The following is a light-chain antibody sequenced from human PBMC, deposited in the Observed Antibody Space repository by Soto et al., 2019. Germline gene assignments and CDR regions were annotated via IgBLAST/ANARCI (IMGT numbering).Light chain of an antibody. CDR3: SSYTSTSSYV. J-gene: IGLJ1*01. CDR1: SSDVGGYNY. V-gene: IGLV2-14*01. CDR2: YVS. Sequence: QSVLTQPASVSGSPGQSITISCTGTSSDVGGYNYVSWYQHLPGKAPKLIIYYVSNRPSGVSDRFSGSKSGNTASLTISGLQAEDEADYYCSSYTSTSSYVFATGTKVTVL.